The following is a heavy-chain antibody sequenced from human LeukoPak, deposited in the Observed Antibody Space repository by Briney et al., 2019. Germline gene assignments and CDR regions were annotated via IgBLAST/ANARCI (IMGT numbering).Heavy chain of an antibody. CDR1: GFTVSSNY. V-gene: IGHV3-53*01. J-gene: IGHJ3*02. D-gene: IGHD5-24*01. CDR3: ASPSPDGYNSYDAFDI. Sequence: PGGSLRLSCAASGFTVSSNYMSWVRQAPGKGLEWVSVIYSGGSTYYADSVKGRFTISRDNSKNTLYLQMNSLRAEDTAVYYCASPSPDGYNSYDAFDIWGQGTMVTVSS. CDR2: IYSGGST.